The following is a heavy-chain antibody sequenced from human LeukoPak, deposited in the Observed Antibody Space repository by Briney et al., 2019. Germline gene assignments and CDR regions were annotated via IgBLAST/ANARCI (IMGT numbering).Heavy chain of an antibody. J-gene: IGHJ4*02. Sequence: GGSLRLSCAASGFTFSSYAMHWVRQAPGKGLEWVAVISYDGSNKYYADSVKGRFTISRDNSKNTLYLQMNSLRAEDTGVYYCARETYSGYDFYWGQGTLVTVSS. CDR2: ISYDGSNK. V-gene: IGHV3-30-3*01. CDR3: ARETYSGYDFY. CDR1: GFTFSSYA. D-gene: IGHD5-12*01.